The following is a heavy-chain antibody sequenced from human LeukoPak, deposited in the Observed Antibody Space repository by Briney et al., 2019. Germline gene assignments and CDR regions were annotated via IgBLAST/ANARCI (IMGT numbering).Heavy chain of an antibody. CDR1: GFTFSSYG. CDR3: ARTYYDYVWGSYRFYYFDY. J-gene: IGHJ4*02. CDR2: IWYDGSNK. D-gene: IGHD3-16*02. V-gene: IGHV3-33*01. Sequence: GGSLRLSCAASGFTFSSYGMHWVRQAPGKGLEWVAVIWYDGSNKYYADSVKGRFTISRDNSKNTLYLQMNSLRAEDTAVYYCARTYYDYVWGSYRFYYFDYWGQGTLVTVSS.